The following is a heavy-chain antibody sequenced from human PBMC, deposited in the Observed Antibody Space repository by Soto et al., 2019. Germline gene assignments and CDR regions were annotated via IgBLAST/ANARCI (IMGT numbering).Heavy chain of an antibody. CDR1: GGSISAYY. CDR2: INHSGST. Sequence: SETLSLTCTVSGGSISAYYWSWIRQPPGKGLEWIGEINHSGSTNYNSSLKSRVTISVDTSKNQFSLKLSSVTAADTAVYYCARRSGGFGAYHYYGMDVWGQGTTVTVSS. J-gene: IGHJ6*02. V-gene: IGHV4-34*01. D-gene: IGHD3-10*01. CDR3: ARRSGGFGAYHYYGMDV.